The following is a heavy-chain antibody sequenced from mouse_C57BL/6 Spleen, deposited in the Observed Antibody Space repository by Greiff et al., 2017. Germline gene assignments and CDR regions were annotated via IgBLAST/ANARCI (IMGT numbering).Heavy chain of an antibody. V-gene: IGHV5-6*02. CDR1: GFTFSSYG. Sequence: EVMLVESGGDLVKPGGSLKLSCAASGFTFSSYGMSWVRQTPDKRLEWVATISSGGSYTYYPDSVKGRFTISRDNAKNTLYLQMSSLKSEDTAMYYCARQGTTVKTWFAYWGQGTLVTVSA. CDR2: ISSGGSYT. CDR3: ARQGTTVKTWFAY. J-gene: IGHJ3*01. D-gene: IGHD1-1*01.